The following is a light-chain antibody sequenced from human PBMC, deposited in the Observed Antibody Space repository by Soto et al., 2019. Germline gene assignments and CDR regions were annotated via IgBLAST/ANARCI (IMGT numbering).Light chain of an antibody. J-gene: IGKJ1*01. CDR3: QEYNAYSWT. Sequence: DVQMTQSPSALSASVGHRFIITCRASQRISNWLAWYQQKPGKAPNLLIYDASTLESGVSSRFSGSGSGTEFTLTISSLQPDDFATYYCQEYNAYSWTFGQGTKVDI. CDR1: QRISNW. CDR2: DAS. V-gene: IGKV1-5*01.